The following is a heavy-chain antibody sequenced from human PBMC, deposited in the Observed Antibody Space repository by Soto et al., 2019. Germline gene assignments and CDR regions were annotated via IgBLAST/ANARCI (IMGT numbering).Heavy chain of an antibody. D-gene: IGHD2-21*02. J-gene: IGHJ5*02. V-gene: IGHV3-48*02. CDR2: ISSSSSTI. Sequence: GVLRLSCAASGFTFSSYSMNWVRQAPGKGLEWVSYISSSSSTIYYADSVKGRFTISRDTAQNSLYLPMNSLRDEDTAVYYCARDYRSIVVVTATPIPWGQGTLVTVSS. CDR3: ARDYRSIVVVTATPIP. CDR1: GFTFSSYS.